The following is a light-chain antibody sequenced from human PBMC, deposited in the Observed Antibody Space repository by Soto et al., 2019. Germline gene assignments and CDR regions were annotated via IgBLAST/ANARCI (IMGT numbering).Light chain of an antibody. CDR2: WAS. Sequence: DIVMTQSPDSLAVSLGERATINCKSSQSILYNSNNKNYLAWYQQKAVQPPKLLIYWASTRESGVPDRFSGSVSGTDFTLTISSLQAEEVAVYYCQQYHDTPRTFGQGTKVEIK. J-gene: IGKJ1*01. V-gene: IGKV4-1*01. CDR1: QSILYNSNNKNY. CDR3: QQYHDTPRT.